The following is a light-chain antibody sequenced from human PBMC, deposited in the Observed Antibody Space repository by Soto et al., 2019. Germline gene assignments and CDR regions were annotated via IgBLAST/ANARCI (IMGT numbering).Light chain of an antibody. CDR2: DAS. J-gene: IGKJ1*01. Sequence: DIQITQAPSTLSASVGDRVTITCRASQSISSWLAWYQQKPGKAPKLLIYDASSLESGVPSRFSGSGSGTEFTLTISSLQPDDFATYYRQQYNSYSGTFGQGTKVDI. V-gene: IGKV1-5*01. CDR3: QQYNSYSGT. CDR1: QSISSW.